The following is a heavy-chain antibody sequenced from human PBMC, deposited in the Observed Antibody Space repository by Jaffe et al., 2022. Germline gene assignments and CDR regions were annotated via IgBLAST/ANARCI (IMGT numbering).Heavy chain of an antibody. J-gene: IGHJ5*02. D-gene: IGHD1-1*01. CDR1: GGSISSSSYY. CDR2: MYYSGSA. CDR3: ARHLYNDNWSNLNWFDP. Sequence: QLQLQESGPGLVKPSETLSLTCTVSGGSISSSSYYWGWIRQPPGKGLEWIGSMYYSGSAYYNLSLRSRLTISVDTSKNQFSLKLRSVTAADTAIYYCARHLYNDNWSNLNWFDPWGQGTLVTVSS. V-gene: IGHV4-39*01.